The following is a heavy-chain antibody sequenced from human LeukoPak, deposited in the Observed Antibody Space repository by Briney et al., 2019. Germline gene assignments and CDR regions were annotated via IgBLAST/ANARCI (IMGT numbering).Heavy chain of an antibody. CDR3: AKDLRTLDAFDI. V-gene: IGHV3-23*01. CDR2: ISGSGGGT. J-gene: IGHJ3*02. Sequence: GGSLRLSCAASGFTFSSYAMYWVRQAPGKGLEWVSGISGSGGGTYYADSVKGRFTISRDTSKNTLFLQMNSLRAEDTAVYYCAKDLRTLDAFDIWGQGTMVTVSS. CDR1: GFTFSSYA.